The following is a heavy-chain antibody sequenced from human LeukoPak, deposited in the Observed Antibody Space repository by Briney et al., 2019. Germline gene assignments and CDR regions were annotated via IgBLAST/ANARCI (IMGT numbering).Heavy chain of an antibody. CDR1: GYTFTYDV. D-gene: IGHD1-26*01. CDR3: ARGEKPYDY. Sequence: VSVKVSCKTSGYTFTYDVISWERQAPGQGLEWMGWINAYNGNTNDAQKFQGRVTMTTDTSTSTAYMELRSLRSDDTAVYYCARGEKPYDYWGQGTLVSVSS. J-gene: IGHJ4*02. CDR2: INAYNGNT. V-gene: IGHV1-18*01.